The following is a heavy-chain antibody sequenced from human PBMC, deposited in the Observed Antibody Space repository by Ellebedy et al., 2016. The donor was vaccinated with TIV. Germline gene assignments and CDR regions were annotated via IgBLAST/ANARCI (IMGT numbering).Heavy chain of an antibody. CDR1: GYSFTGYW. CDR2: IYPGDSDT. J-gene: IGHJ6*03. D-gene: IGHD6-13*01. V-gene: IGHV5-51*01. CDR3: ARLGGAAVYYYYYMDV. Sequence: GESLKISCKGSGYSFTGYWIGWVRQMPGKGLEWMGIIYPGDSDTRYSPSFQGQVTISADKSISTAYLQWSSLKASDTAMYYCARLGGAAVYYYYYMDVWGKGTTVTVSS.